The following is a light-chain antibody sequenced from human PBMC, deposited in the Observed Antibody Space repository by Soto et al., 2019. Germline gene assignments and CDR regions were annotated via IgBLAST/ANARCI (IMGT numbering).Light chain of an antibody. CDR3: CSLTTSHTYV. J-gene: IGLJ1*01. Sequence: QSALTQPASVSGSPGQSITISCTGTSSDVGGYNYVSWYQQHPGKAPKLVIYEVTKRPSGVSNRYSGSKSGNSASLTISGLQADDEADYYCCSLTTSHTYVFGSGTKLTVL. CDR2: EVT. CDR1: SSDVGGYNY. V-gene: IGLV2-14*01.